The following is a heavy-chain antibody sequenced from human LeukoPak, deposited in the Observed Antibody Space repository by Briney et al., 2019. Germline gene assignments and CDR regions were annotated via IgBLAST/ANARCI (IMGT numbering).Heavy chain of an antibody. CDR3: AKVLDAYVWGSYRYPANWFAP. CDR2: ISGSGGST. J-gene: IGHJ5*02. V-gene: IGHV3-23*01. CDR1: GFTFSSYS. Sequence: GGSLRLSCAASGFTFSSYSMNWVRQAPGKGLEWVSAISGSGGSTYYADSVKGRFTISRDNSKNTPYLKMNCLRAEDTAVYYCAKVLDAYVWGSYRYPANWFAPCGQATLATVPS. D-gene: IGHD3-16*02.